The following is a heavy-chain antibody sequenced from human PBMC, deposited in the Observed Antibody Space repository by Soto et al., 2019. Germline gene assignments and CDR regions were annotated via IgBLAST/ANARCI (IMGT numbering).Heavy chain of an antibody. CDR3: ARDVYCGGDCYHYGMDV. CDR2: ISSSSSTI. J-gene: IGHJ6*02. CDR1: RVTVWNYI. Sequence: GWSLGLACAASRVTVWNYIVTWACQTKGKGLEWVSKISSSSSTIYYVDSVKGRFTISRDNAKNSLYLQMNSLRDEDTAVYYCARDVYCGGDCYHYGMDVWGQGTTVTVS. D-gene: IGHD2-21*01. V-gene: IGHV3-48*02.